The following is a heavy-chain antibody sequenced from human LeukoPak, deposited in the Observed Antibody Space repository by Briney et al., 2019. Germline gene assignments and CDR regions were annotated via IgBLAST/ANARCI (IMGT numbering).Heavy chain of an antibody. CDR2: ISAYNGNT. J-gene: IGHJ4*02. V-gene: IGHV1-18*01. CDR3: ARDSSNIAVAGNFDY. Sequence: ASVKVSCKASGYIFTGYGISWVRQAPGQGLEWMGWISAYNGNTNYAQKLQGRVTMTTDTSTSTAYMELRSLRSDDTAVYYCARDSSNIAVAGNFDYWGQGTLVTVSS. CDR1: GYIFTGYG. D-gene: IGHD6-19*01.